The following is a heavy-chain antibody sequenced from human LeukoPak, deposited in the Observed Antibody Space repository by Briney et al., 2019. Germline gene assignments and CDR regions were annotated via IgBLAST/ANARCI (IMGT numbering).Heavy chain of an antibody. CDR1: GFILSDHY. CDR3: AKGARYCSSTSCYSGPNWFDP. D-gene: IGHD2-2*01. J-gene: IGHJ5*02. V-gene: IGHV3-30*02. CDR2: IRYDGSNK. Sequence: GGSLRLSCAASGFILSDHYMDWVRQAPGKGLEWVAFIRYDGSNKYYADSVKGRFTISRDNSKNTLYLQMNSLRAEDTAVYYCAKGARYCSSTSCYSGPNWFDPWGQGTLVTVSS.